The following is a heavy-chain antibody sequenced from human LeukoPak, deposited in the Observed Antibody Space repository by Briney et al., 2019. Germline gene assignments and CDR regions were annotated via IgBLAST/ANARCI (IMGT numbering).Heavy chain of an antibody. Sequence: PGGSLRLSCAASGFTFSSYAMHWVRQAPGEGLEWVAVISYDGSNKYYADSVKGRFTISRDNSKNTLYLQMNSLRAEDTAVYYCARARGGGPDSSGYLGNWGQGTLVTVSS. V-gene: IGHV3-30-3*01. D-gene: IGHD3-22*01. J-gene: IGHJ4*02. CDR3: ARARGGGPDSSGYLGN. CDR1: GFTFSSYA. CDR2: ISYDGSNK.